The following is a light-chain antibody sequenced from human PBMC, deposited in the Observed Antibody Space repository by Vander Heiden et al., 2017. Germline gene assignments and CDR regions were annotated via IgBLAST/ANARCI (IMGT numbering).Light chain of an antibody. CDR2: WAS. V-gene: IGKV4-1*01. J-gene: IGKJ1*01. Sequence: DIVMTQSPDSLAVSLGERATINCKSSQSVLYSSNNKNYLAWYQQKPGQPPKLLIYWASTRESGVPDRFSGSGSGTDFTLTISSLQAEDVAVYYCQQDYNTRTFGQGTKVXIK. CDR3: QQDYNTRT. CDR1: QSVLYSSNNKNY.